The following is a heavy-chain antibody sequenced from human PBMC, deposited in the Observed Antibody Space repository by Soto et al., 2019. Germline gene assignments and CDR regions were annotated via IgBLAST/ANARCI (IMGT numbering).Heavy chain of an antibody. CDR3: ATSNWFDP. CDR2: IYYSGST. Sequence: PSETLSLTCTVSGGSISSSSYYWGWIRQPRGKGLEWIGRIYYSGSTYHNPSLKSRVTISVDTSKNQFSLKLSSVTAADTAVYYCATSNWFDPWGQGTLVTVSS. CDR1: GGSISSSSYY. J-gene: IGHJ5*02. V-gene: IGHV4-39*01.